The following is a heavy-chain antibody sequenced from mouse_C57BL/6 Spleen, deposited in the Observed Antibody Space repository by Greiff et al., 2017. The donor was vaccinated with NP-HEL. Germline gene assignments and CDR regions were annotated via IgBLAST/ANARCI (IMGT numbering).Heavy chain of an antibody. V-gene: IGHV1-55*01. CDR1: GYTFTSYW. CDR3: ARTHYYGSSYPAY. J-gene: IGHJ3*01. Sequence: QVQLQQSGAELVKPGASVKMSCKASGYTFTSYWITWVKQRPGQGLEWIGDIYPGSGSTNYNEKFKSKATLTVDTSSSTAYMQLSSLTSEDSAVYYCARTHYYGSSYPAYWGQGTLVTVSA. CDR2: IYPGSGST. D-gene: IGHD1-1*01.